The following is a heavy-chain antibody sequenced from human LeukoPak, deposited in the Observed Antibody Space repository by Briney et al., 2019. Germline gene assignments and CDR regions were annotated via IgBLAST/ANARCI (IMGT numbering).Heavy chain of an antibody. D-gene: IGHD1-26*01. CDR1: GVSISTSSDY. J-gene: IGHJ4*02. Sequence: SETLSLTCTVSGVSISTSSDYWTWIRQPAGKGLEWIGRIYISGTTDYNPSLKSRVTISVDTSKNQFSLKLSSVTAADTAVYYCARGFSGSSYLFDYWGQGTLVTVSS. CDR3: ARGFSGSSYLFDY. V-gene: IGHV4-61*02. CDR2: IYISGTT.